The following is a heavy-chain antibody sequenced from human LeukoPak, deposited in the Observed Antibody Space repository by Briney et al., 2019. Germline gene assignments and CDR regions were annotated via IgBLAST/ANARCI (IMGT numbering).Heavy chain of an antibody. Sequence: SETLSLTCTVSGGSISSSSYYWGWIRQPPGKGLEWIGSIYYSGSTYYNPSLKSRVTISVDTSKNQFSLKLSSVTAADTAVYYCARAYYDYVWGSYRQHFDYWGQGTLVTVSS. CDR1: GGSISSSSYY. CDR2: IYYSGST. CDR3: ARAYYDYVWGSYRQHFDY. D-gene: IGHD3-16*02. V-gene: IGHV4-39*01. J-gene: IGHJ4*02.